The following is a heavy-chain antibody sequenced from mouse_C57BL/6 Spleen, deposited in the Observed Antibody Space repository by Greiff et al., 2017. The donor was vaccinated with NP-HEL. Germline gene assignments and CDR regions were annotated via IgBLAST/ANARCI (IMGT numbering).Heavy chain of an antibody. J-gene: IGHJ4*01. CDR3: TRRLGRLDYAMDY. CDR2: IDPETGGT. V-gene: IGHV1-15*01. Sequence: LQESGAELVRPGASVTLSCKASGYTFTDYEMHWVKQTPVHGLEWIGAIDPETGGTAYNQKFKGKAILTADKSSSTAYMELRSLTSEDSAVYYCTRRLGRLDYAMDYWGQGTSVTVSS. CDR1: GYTFTDYE. D-gene: IGHD4-1*01.